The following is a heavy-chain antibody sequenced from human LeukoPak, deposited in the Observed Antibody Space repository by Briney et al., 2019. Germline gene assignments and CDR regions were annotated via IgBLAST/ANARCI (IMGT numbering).Heavy chain of an antibody. Sequence: SETLSLTCAVYGGSFSGYYWSWIRQPPGKGLEWIGEINHSGSTNYNPSLKSRVTISVDTSKNQFSLKLSSVTAADTAVYYCARSFRGSSWYFDPWGQGTLVTVSS. CDR3: ARSFRGSSWYFDP. CDR1: GGSFSGYY. D-gene: IGHD6-13*01. CDR2: INHSGST. J-gene: IGHJ5*02. V-gene: IGHV4-34*01.